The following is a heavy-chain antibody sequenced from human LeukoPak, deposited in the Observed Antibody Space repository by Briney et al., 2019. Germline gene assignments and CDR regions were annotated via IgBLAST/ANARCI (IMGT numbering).Heavy chain of an antibody. V-gene: IGHV1-46*01. CDR2: INPTGGST. J-gene: IGHJ3*02. Sequence: ASVKVSCKASGYTFISYQMHWVRQAPGQGLEWMGIINPTGGSTSHAQKFQGRVTMTRDTSTSTVYMELSSLRSEDTAVYYCARESDIVVXXAAIYAFDIWGQGTMVTV. CDR3: ARESDIVVXXAAIYAFDI. CDR1: GYTFISYQ. D-gene: IGHD2-2*01.